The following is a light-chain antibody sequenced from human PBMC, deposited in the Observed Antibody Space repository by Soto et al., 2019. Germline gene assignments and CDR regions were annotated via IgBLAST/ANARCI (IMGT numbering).Light chain of an antibody. CDR2: DIS. Sequence: QSALTQPASVSGSPGQSITISCTGTSSDVGGYNYDSWYQQHPANAPKLMIYDISNRPSGVSNRFSGSKSCNTASLTTSGRQAEDDADYYCCSATSSSTHNLVFGTGTKVTVL. V-gene: IGLV2-14*01. CDR3: CSATSSSTHNLV. CDR1: SSDVGGYNY. J-gene: IGLJ1*01.